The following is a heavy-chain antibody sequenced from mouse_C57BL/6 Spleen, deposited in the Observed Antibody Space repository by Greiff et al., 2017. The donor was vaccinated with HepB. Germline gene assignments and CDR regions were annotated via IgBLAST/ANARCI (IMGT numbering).Heavy chain of an antibody. CDR3: TKNGSPYWYFDV. D-gene: IGHD1-1*01. J-gene: IGHJ1*03. Sequence: QVQLKQSGAELVRPGASVTLSCKASGYTFTDYEMHWVKQTPVHGLEWIGAIDPETGGTAYNQKFKGKAILTADKSSSTAYMELRSLTSEDSAVYYCTKNGSPYWYFDVWGTGTTVTVSS. CDR1: GYTFTDYE. V-gene: IGHV1-15*01. CDR2: IDPETGGT.